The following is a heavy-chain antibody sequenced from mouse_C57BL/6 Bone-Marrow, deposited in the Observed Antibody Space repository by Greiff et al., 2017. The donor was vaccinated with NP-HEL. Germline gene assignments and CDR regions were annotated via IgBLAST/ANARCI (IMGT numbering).Heavy chain of an antibody. D-gene: IGHD1-1*01. Sequence: VQLQQSGPVLVKPGASVKMSCKASGYTFTDYYMNWVKQSHGKSLEWIGVINPYNGGTSYNQKFKGKATLTVDKSSSTAYMELNSLTSEDSAVYDWARIDYGSSYGGYAMDYWGQGTSVTVSS. CDR1: GYTFTDYY. CDR2: INPYNGGT. V-gene: IGHV1-19*01. J-gene: IGHJ4*01. CDR3: ARIDYGSSYGGYAMDY.